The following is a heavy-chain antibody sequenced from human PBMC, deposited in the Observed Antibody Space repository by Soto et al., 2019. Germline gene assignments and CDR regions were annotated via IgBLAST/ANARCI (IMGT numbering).Heavy chain of an antibody. CDR3: AKNQERELPRVIDF. J-gene: IGHJ4*02. CDR1: GLTFSNYA. D-gene: IGHD1-7*01. CDR2: MSGSSSTT. V-gene: IGHV3-23*01. Sequence: PGGSLRLSSATSGLTFSNYAISWVRQAPGGGLEWVSSMSGSSSTTYYADSVRGRFTISRDRSKNTLYLQMSSLRAEDTALYYCAKNQERELPRVIDFWGQGTLVTVSS.